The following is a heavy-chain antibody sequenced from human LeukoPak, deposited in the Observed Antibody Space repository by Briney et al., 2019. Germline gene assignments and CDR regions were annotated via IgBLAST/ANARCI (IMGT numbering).Heavy chain of an antibody. J-gene: IGHJ4*02. V-gene: IGHV3-33*01. D-gene: IGHD1-1*01. Sequence: PGGSLRLSCAASGFTFSNYAMHWVRQAPGKGLEWVAVIWYDGSNKFYADSAKGRFTVSRDNSKNTLYLQMNSLRAEDTAVFYCARQIPLDLYFDYWGQGTLVTVSS. CDR2: IWYDGSNK. CDR3: ARQIPLDLYFDY. CDR1: GFTFSNYA.